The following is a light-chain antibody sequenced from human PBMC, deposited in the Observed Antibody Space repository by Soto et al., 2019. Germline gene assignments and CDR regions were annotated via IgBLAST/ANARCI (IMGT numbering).Light chain of an antibody. CDR3: QQSYSTPL. Sequence: IQMTQSTSSLSASVGDRVTITCRASQTITIYLNWYQHRPGKAPKLLIYAASSLQSGVPSRFSGSGSGTDFTLTISSLQPEDFATYYCQQSYSTPLFGGGTKVDIK. J-gene: IGKJ4*01. CDR2: AAS. CDR1: QTITIY. V-gene: IGKV1-39*01.